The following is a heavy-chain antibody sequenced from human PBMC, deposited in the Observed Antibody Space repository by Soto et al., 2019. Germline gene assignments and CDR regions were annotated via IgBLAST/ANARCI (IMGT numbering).Heavy chain of an antibody. V-gene: IGHV3-48*01. CDR1: GFTFSSYS. CDR3: AREQGPAWYFDL. CDR2: ISSSSSTI. Sequence: PGGSLRLSCAASGFTFSSYSMNWVRQAPGKGQEWVSYISSSSSTIYYADSVKGRFTISRDNAKNSLYLQMNSLRAEFTAVYYCAREQGPAWYFDLWGRGTLVTVSS. J-gene: IGHJ2*01.